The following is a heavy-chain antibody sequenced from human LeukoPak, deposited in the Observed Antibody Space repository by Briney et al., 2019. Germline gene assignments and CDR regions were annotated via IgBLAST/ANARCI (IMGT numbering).Heavy chain of an antibody. Sequence: GGSLRLSCAASGFPFSTYWMHWVRQAPGMGLVWVSRIDADGSGASYADSVKGRFTISGDNAKNTLYLQMNSLRAEDTAVYYCARIGPSGSGSYFFLDPWGQGTLVTVSS. V-gene: IGHV3-74*01. D-gene: IGHD3-10*01. CDR2: IDADGSGA. CDR3: ARIGPSGSGSYFFLDP. CDR1: GFPFSTYW. J-gene: IGHJ5*02.